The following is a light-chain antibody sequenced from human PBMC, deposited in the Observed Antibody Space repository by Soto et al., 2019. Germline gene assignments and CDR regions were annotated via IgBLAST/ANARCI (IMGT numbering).Light chain of an antibody. CDR2: AAS. Sequence: EIVMTQSPATLSVSAGEISTLSCSASQSVGGTLAWYQQKPGQAPRLLMYAASTRATGIPARFSGSGSGTEFTLTISSLHSDDFAVYSCQHYDNRRPSVTFGQGTRLEIK. CDR1: QSVGGT. J-gene: IGKJ5*01. V-gene: IGKV3-15*01. CDR3: QHYDNRRPSVT.